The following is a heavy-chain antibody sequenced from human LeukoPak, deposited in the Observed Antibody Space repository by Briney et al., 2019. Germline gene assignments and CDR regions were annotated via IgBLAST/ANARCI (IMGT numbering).Heavy chain of an antibody. V-gene: IGHV3-7*03. Sequence: GGSLRLSCAASGFTFRSHWMSWVRQAPGKGLEWVANIKQDGSEKYYVDSVKGRFTISRDNAKNSLYLQMNSLRAEDTAVYYCARNFDSIYGMDVWGQGTTVTVSS. CDR3: ARNFDSIYGMDV. CDR1: GFTFRSHW. CDR2: IKQDGSEK. D-gene: IGHD3-9*01. J-gene: IGHJ6*02.